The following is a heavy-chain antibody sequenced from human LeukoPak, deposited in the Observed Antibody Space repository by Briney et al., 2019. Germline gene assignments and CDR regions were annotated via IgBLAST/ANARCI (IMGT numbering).Heavy chain of an antibody. Sequence: SVKVSCKASGGTFSSHAISWVRQAPGQGLEWMGGINPIFHTPTYAKKFQGRLTITKDESMSTASMDLSSLISDDTAVYYCARGRITGEFDYWGQGTLVTVSS. CDR1: GGTFSSHA. CDR2: INPIFHTP. J-gene: IGHJ4*02. V-gene: IGHV1-69*05. D-gene: IGHD3-16*01. CDR3: ARGRITGEFDY.